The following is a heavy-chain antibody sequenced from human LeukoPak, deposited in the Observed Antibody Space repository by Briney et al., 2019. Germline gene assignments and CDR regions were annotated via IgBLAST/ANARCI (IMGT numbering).Heavy chain of an antibody. CDR2: ISYDGSNK. Sequence: GRSLRLSCAASGFTFSSYAMHWVRQAPGKGLEWVAVISYDGSNKYYADSVKGRFTISRDNSKNTLYLQMNSLRAEDTAVYYCARIFGPYYDFWSGYFDYWGQGTLVTVSS. CDR3: ARIFGPYYDFWSGYFDY. D-gene: IGHD3-3*01. J-gene: IGHJ4*02. CDR1: GFTFSSYA. V-gene: IGHV3-30-3*01.